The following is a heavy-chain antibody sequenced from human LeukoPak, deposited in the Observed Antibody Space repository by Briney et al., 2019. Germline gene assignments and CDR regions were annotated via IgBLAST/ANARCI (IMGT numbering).Heavy chain of an antibody. CDR2: ISSSSSYI. Sequence: SCKASGYTFSNYDINWVRQAPGKGLEWVSSISSSSSYIYYADSVKGRFTISRDNAKNSLYLQMNSLRAEDTAVYYCARHHGSYYDYVWGSFHDAFDIWGQGTMVTVSS. D-gene: IGHD3-16*01. CDR3: ARHHGSYYDYVWGSFHDAFDI. V-gene: IGHV3-21*01. J-gene: IGHJ3*02. CDR1: GYTFSNYD.